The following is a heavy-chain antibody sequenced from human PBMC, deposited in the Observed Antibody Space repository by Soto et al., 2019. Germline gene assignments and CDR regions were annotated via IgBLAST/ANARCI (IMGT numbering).Heavy chain of an antibody. Sequence: GGSLRLSCAASGFTFDDYAMHWVRQAPGKGLEWVSGISWNSGSIGYADSVKGRFTISRDNSKNTLYLQMNSLRAEDTAVYYCAKDTWGIVATIWDYWGQGTLVTVSS. J-gene: IGHJ4*02. D-gene: IGHD5-12*01. CDR1: GFTFDDYA. CDR2: ISWNSGSI. V-gene: IGHV3-9*01. CDR3: AKDTWGIVATIWDY.